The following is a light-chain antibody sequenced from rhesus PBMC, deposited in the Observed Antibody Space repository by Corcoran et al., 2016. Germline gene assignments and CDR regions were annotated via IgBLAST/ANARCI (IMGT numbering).Light chain of an antibody. CDR3: LQYSSSPFT. Sequence: DIQMTQSPSSLSASVGDTVTITCRASQSISSWLDWYQQKPGKAPNFLIYKASSLQSGVPSRFSGSGSGTDFTLTISILQPEDFATYYCLQYSSSPFTFGPGTKLDIK. V-gene: IGKV1-22*01. CDR2: KAS. J-gene: IGKJ3*01. CDR1: QSISSW.